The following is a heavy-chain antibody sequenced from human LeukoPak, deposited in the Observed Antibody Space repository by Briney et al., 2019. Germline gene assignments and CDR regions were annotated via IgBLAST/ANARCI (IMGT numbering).Heavy chain of an antibody. CDR2: LNWNGAST. Sequence: GGSLRLSCAASGFTFSSYAMSWVRQVPGKGLEWVSGLNWNGASTGYADSVKGRFTISRDNAKNSLYLQMNSLRVEDTAVYYCARDGYCSSGSCHPFDYWGQGTLVTVSS. D-gene: IGHD2-15*01. CDR1: GFTFSSYA. V-gene: IGHV3-20*04. J-gene: IGHJ4*02. CDR3: ARDGYCSSGSCHPFDY.